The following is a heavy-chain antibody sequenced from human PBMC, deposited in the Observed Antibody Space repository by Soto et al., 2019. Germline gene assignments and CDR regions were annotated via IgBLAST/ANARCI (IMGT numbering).Heavy chain of an antibody. Sequence: EVQLLESGGGLVQPGGSLRLSCAASGFTFSSYAMSWVRQAPGKGLEWISAISGSGGSTYYADSVQGRFTISRDNSKNTLHLQMNSLRAEDTAVYYCAKDRSDITMAGYFQHWGQGTLVTVSS. J-gene: IGHJ1*01. D-gene: IGHD1-20*01. CDR2: ISGSGGST. CDR3: AKDRSDITMAGYFQH. CDR1: GFTFSSYA. V-gene: IGHV3-23*01.